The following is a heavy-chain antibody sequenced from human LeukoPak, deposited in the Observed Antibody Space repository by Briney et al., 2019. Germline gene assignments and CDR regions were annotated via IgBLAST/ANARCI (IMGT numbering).Heavy chain of an antibody. CDR1: GFSFSRYS. CDR2: ISSTSSYI. V-gene: IGHV3-21*01. Sequence: GSLRLYCAASGFSFSRYSMNWVRQAPGKGLEWVSSISSTSSYIYYADSVKGRFTISRDNAKNSLYLQRNSLRAEDTAVYYCARGSPGGGAYFDYWGQGTLVTVSS. D-gene: IGHD3-16*01. J-gene: IGHJ4*02. CDR3: ARGSPGGGAYFDY.